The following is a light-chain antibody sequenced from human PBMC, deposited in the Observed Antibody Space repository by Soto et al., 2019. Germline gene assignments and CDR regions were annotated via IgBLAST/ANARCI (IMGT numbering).Light chain of an antibody. J-gene: IGLJ1*01. V-gene: IGLV1-47*02. CDR3: AVWDDSLSGYV. CDR2: SNN. Sequence: QSVLSQPPSASGTPGQRVAISFAGSSSNIGINFVYWYQQLPGTAPKLLIYSNNQRPSGVPDRFTGSRSGTSASLAIRGLQSEDEAEYYCAVWDDSLSGYVFGTGTKVTVL. CDR1: SSNIGINF.